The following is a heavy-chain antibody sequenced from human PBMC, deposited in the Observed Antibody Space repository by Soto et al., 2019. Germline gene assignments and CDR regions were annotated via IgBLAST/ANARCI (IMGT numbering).Heavy chain of an antibody. V-gene: IGHV4-30-4*02. D-gene: IGHD2-15*01. CDR2: IYYSGST. CDR3: ARLNYGYCSGGKCFPQQLNWFDP. Sequence: SETLSLTCTVSGGSISSGDYYWSWIRQPPGKGLEWIGYIYYSGSTYYNPSLKSRVTISVDTSKNQFSLKLSSVTAADTAVYYCARLNYGYCSGGKCFPQQLNWFDPWGQGTLVTVSS. J-gene: IGHJ5*02. CDR1: GGSISSGDYY.